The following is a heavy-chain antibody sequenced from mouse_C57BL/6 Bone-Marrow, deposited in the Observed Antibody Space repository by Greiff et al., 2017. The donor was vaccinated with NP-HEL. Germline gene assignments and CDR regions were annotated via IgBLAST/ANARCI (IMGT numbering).Heavy chain of an antibody. CDR2: ISSGGSYT. J-gene: IGHJ3*01. V-gene: IGHV5-6*01. CDR3: ARRDYYGSSSWFAY. Sequence: EVQVVESGGDLVKPGGSLKLSCAASGFTFSSYGMSWVRQTPDKRLEWVATISSGGSYTYYPDSVKGRFTISRDNAKNTLYLQMSRLKSEDTAMYYCARRDYYGSSSWFAYWGQGTLVTVSA. D-gene: IGHD1-1*01. CDR1: GFTFSSYG.